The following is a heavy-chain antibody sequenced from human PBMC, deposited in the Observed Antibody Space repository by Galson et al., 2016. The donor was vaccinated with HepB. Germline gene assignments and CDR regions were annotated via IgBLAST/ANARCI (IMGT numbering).Heavy chain of an antibody. Sequence: SCKASGGTFSSFHITWVRQAPGQGLEWMGGISPHLGATNYAQRFQGRLTITADESTKTAYMELSSLKSDDTAIYYCARSLLFENWFDPWGQGSLVTVSS. CDR2: ISPHLGAT. D-gene: IGHD2-21*01. J-gene: IGHJ5*02. CDR1: GGTFSSFH. CDR3: ARSLLFENWFDP. V-gene: IGHV1-69*01.